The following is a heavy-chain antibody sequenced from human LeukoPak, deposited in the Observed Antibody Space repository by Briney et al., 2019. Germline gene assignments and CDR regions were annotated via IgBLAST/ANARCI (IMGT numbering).Heavy chain of an antibody. CDR3: ARVSSSWYQDWYFDL. CDR1: GGSFSGYY. D-gene: IGHD6-13*01. Sequence: PSETLSLTCTVSGGSFSGYYWSWIRQPPGKGPEWIGYIYYSGNAYYNPSLKSRVTISLDTSKNHFSLELTSVIAADTAVYYCARVSSSWYQDWYFDLWGRGTLVTVPS. J-gene: IGHJ2*01. V-gene: IGHV4-59*12. CDR2: IYYSGNA.